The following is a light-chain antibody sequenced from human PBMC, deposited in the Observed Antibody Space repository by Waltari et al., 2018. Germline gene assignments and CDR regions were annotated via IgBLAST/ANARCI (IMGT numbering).Light chain of an antibody. V-gene: IGLV2-23*02. Sequence: QSALTQPASVSGSPGQSITISCSGSSSDVGTYNLVSWYQQHPGKAPKLIIYNVHNRPSGISHRCAGSKSGNTASLTISGLQAEDEASYYCCSFVGGSTFAVVFGGGTKMTVL. CDR3: CSFVGGSTFAVV. CDR1: SSDVGTYNL. CDR2: NVH. J-gene: IGLJ2*01.